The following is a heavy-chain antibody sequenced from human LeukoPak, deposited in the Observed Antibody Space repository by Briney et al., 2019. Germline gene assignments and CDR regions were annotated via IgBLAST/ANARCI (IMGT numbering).Heavy chain of an antibody. CDR2: ISGSGGST. J-gene: IGHJ4*02. CDR1: GFTFSSYA. D-gene: IGHD3-9*01. CDR3: AKLPVGYDILTGYYGTFDY. V-gene: IGHV3-23*01. Sequence: PGGSLRLSCAASGFTFSSYAMSWVRQAPGKGLEWVSAISGSGGSTYYADSVKGRFTISRDNSKNTLYLQMNSLRAEDTAVYYCAKLPVGYDILTGYYGTFDYWGQGTLVTVSS.